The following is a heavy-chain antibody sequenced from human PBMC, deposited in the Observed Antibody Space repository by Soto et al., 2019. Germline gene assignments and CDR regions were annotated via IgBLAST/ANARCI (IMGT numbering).Heavy chain of an antibody. D-gene: IGHD6-13*01. CDR1: GYSFTSYW. V-gene: IGHV5-10-1*01. J-gene: IGHJ6*02. CDR2: IDPSDSYT. CDR3: ARRGDSSSWTSYYYYGMDV. Sequence: GESLKISCKGSGYSFTSYWISWVRQMPGKGLEWMGRIDPSDSYTNYSPSFQGHVTISADKSISTAYLQWSSLKASDTAMYYCARRGDSSSWTSYYYYGMDVWGQGTTVTVSS.